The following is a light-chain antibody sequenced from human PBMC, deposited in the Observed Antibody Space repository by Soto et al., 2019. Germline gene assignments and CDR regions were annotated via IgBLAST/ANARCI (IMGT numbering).Light chain of an antibody. Sequence: QSALTQPASVSGSPGQSITISCTGTSSDVGGYNYVSWYQQHPGKAPKLMIYDVSNRPSGVSNRFSGSKSFNTASLTISGLQADDEADYYGSSYTSSSTLVVFDGGTKLTVL. CDR1: SSDVGGYNY. J-gene: IGLJ2*01. CDR3: SSYTSSSTLVV. V-gene: IGLV2-14*01. CDR2: DVS.